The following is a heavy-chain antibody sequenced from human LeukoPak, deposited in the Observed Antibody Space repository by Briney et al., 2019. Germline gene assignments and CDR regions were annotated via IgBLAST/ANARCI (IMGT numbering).Heavy chain of an antibody. V-gene: IGHV3-23*01. CDR3: AKRTGYAFDY. CDR2: ISGSGGTT. D-gene: IGHD5-12*01. J-gene: IGHJ4*02. CDR1: GFTFSNYA. Sequence: GGSLRLSCVASGFTFSNYAMSWVRQAPGKGLEWVSGISGSGGTTFYADSVKGRFTISRDNSKNTLYLQMNSLRAEDTAVYYCAKRTGYAFDYWGQGTLVTVSS.